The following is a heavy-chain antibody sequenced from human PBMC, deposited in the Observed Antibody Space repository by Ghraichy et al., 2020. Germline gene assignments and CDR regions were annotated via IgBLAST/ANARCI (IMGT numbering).Heavy chain of an antibody. D-gene: IGHD3/OR15-3a*01. CDR2: IKQDEGEK. CDR1: GFTFRSYW. Sequence: GGSLRLSCAASGFTFRSYWMSWVRQAPGKGLEWVAKIKQDEGEKYYVDSVKGRFTISRDNAKNSLYLQMNSLRAEDTAVYYCARACTGLVRVGIDYWGQGTLVTVSS. V-gene: IGHV3-7*04. J-gene: IGHJ4*02. CDR3: ARACTGLVRVGIDY.